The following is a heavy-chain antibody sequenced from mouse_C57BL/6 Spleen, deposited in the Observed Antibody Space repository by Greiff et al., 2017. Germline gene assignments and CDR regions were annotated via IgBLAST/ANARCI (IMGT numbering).Heavy chain of an antibody. Sequence: QVQLQQPGTELVKPGASVKLSCKASGYTFTSYWMHWVKQRPGPGLEWIGNINPSTGGTNYNEKFKSKATLTVAKSASTAYMQLSSLESEDSAGYYSASTTVEAMDYWGQGTSVTVSS. CDR1: GYTFTSYW. CDR3: ASTTVEAMDY. CDR2: INPSTGGT. V-gene: IGHV1-53*01. D-gene: IGHD1-1*01. J-gene: IGHJ4*01.